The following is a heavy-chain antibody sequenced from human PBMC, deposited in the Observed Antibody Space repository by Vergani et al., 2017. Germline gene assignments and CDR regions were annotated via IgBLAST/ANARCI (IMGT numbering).Heavy chain of an antibody. CDR2: LSASDRRT. Sequence: EVQMVESGGGLVKPGGSLRLSCVASGFTFSHYSMNWVRQAPGKGLEWVSTLSASDRRTHYADSVKGRFTISRDNSNNTLFLHMNSLRPEATAVYYCAKVGRSEVAGTFGAFDSWGQGTMVSVSS. J-gene: IGHJ3*02. D-gene: IGHD6-19*01. CDR3: AKVGRSEVAGTFGAFDS. V-gene: IGHV3-21*04. CDR1: GFTFSHYS.